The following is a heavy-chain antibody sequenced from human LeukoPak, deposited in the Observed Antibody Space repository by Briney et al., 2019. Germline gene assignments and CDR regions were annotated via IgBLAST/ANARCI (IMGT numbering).Heavy chain of an antibody. J-gene: IGHJ5*02. CDR2: ISYSGST. V-gene: IGHV4-59*01. D-gene: IGHD3-22*01. CDR3: AREPGFDSSGYLNWFDP. Sequence: PSETLSLTCTVSGGSISSYYWSWIRQPPGKGLECIACISYSGSTKYNPSLKSRVTISVDTSKSQLSLKLSSVTAADTAVYYCAREPGFDSSGYLNWFDPWGQGTLVTVSS. CDR1: GGSISSYY.